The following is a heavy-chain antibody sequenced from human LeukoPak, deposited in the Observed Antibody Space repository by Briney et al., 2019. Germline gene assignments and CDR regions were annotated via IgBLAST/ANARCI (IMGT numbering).Heavy chain of an antibody. D-gene: IGHD3-22*01. V-gene: IGHV4-30-2*01. CDR2: IYHSGST. CDR3: ARMVYDRSGYHFDY. Sequence: PAQTLSLTCAVSGGSISSGGYSWSWIRQPPGKGLDWIGYIYHSGSTYYNPSLKSRVTISIDRSKYQFSLKLSSVTAADTAVYYCARMVYDRSGYHFDYWGQGTLVTVSS. J-gene: IGHJ4*02. CDR1: GGSISSGGYS.